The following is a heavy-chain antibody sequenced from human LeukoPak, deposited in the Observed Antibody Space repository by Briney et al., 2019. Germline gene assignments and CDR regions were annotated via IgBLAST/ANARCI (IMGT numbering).Heavy chain of an antibody. CDR1: GGSFSGYY. V-gene: IGHV4-34*01. D-gene: IGHD3-16*01. J-gene: IGHJ4*02. CDR3: ARQSFWGNINIDY. CDR2: INHSGST. Sequence: PSETLSLTCAVYGGSFSGYYWSWIRQPPGKGLEWIGEINHSGSTNYNPSLKSRVTISVDTSKNQFSLKLSSVTAADTAVYYCARQSFWGNINIDYWGRGTLVTVSS.